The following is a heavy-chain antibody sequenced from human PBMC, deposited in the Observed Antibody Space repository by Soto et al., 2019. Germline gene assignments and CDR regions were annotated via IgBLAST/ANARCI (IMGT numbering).Heavy chain of an antibody. Sequence: TLSLTCSVSGESISSYYWSWNRQPPGKGLEWIGYIYYSGSTNYNPSFKSRVTISGHTPKNQLSLKLTSVTAADTAVYYCARGVDKIGPWGQGTLVTVAS. CDR2: IYYSGST. J-gene: IGHJ5*02. V-gene: IGHV4-59*01. CDR3: ARGVDKIGP. CDR1: GESISSYY. D-gene: IGHD5-12*01.